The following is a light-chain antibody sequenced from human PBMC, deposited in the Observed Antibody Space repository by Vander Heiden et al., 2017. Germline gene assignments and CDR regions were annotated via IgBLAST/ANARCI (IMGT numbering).Light chain of an antibody. V-gene: IGKV1-12*01. CDR2: AVS. CDR1: PDISNW. Sequence: IQMTQSPSSVSASLWDRVTITSRTRPDISNWFAWYQQKPGKAPKLLIYAVSSLQSGVPSRFSGSGSGTEFTLTISSLQPEDFATYYCLRANSFFLTFGGGTKVEIK. CDR3: LRANSFFLT. J-gene: IGKJ4*01.